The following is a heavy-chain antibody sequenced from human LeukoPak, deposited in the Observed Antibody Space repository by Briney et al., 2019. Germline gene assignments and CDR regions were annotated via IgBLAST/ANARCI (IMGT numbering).Heavy chain of an antibody. CDR3: ARGRGGATTGLDH. J-gene: IGHJ4*02. Sequence: ASVKVSCKASGYTFNGYYMHWVRQAPGQGLESVGWINSNSGARNYGQKFQGRVTKSRDTASNTGSMELTSMTPDAKGAYYCARGRGGATTGLDHWGQGTLVTVSS. D-gene: IGHD1-26*01. V-gene: IGHV1-2*02. CDR1: GYTFNGYY. CDR2: INSNSGAR.